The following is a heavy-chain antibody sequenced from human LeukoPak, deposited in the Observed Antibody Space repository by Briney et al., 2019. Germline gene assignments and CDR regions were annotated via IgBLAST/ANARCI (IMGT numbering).Heavy chain of an antibody. Sequence: GASVKVSCKASGYTFTSYGISWVRQAPGQGLEWMAWISAYNGNTNYAQKLQGRVTMTTDTSTSTAYMELRSLRSDDTAVYYCARVLVRASSSSRYFDYWGQGTLVTVSS. V-gene: IGHV1-18*01. CDR3: ARVLVRASSSSRYFDY. D-gene: IGHD6-6*01. CDR1: GYTFTSYG. CDR2: ISAYNGNT. J-gene: IGHJ4*02.